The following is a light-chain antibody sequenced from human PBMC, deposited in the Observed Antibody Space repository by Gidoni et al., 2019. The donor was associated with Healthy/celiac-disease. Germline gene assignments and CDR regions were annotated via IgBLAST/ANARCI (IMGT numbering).Light chain of an antibody. CDR1: SSNIGAGYD. CDR2: GNS. V-gene: IGLV1-40*01. Sequence: QSVLTQPPSVSAAPGQRVTISCTGSSSNIGAGYDVHWYQQLPGTAPKLLIYGNSNRPSGVPDRFSGSKSGTSASLAITGLQAEDEADHYCQSYDSSLSGYVVFGGGTKLTVL. CDR3: QSYDSSLSGYVV. J-gene: IGLJ2*01.